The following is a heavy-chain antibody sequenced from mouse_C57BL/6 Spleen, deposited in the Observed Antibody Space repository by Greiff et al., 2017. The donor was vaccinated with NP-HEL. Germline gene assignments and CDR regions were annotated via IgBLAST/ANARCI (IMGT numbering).Heavy chain of an antibody. J-gene: IGHJ4*01. V-gene: IGHV1-82*01. D-gene: IGHD1-1*01. Sequence: VQLQQSGPELVKPGASVKISCKASGYAFSSSWMNWVKQRPGKGLEWIGRIYPGDGDTNYNGKFKGKATLTADKSSSTAYMQLSSLTSEDSAVDYCARDDTTVAMDYWGQGTSVTVSS. CDR3: ARDDTTVAMDY. CDR2: IYPGDGDT. CDR1: GYAFSSSW.